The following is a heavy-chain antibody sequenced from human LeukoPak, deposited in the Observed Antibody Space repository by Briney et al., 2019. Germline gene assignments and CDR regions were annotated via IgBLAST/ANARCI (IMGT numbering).Heavy chain of an antibody. J-gene: IGHJ4*02. CDR1: GFTFSSYA. CDR3: AKESSYYYDSSGSPTYFDY. CDR2: ISGSGGST. Sequence: GSLRLSCAASGFTFSSYAMSWVRQAPGKGLEWVSAISGSGGSTYYADSGKGRFTISRDNSKNTLYLQMNSLRAEDTAVYYCAKESSYYYDSSGSPTYFDYWGQGTLVTVSS. V-gene: IGHV3-23*01. D-gene: IGHD3-22*01.